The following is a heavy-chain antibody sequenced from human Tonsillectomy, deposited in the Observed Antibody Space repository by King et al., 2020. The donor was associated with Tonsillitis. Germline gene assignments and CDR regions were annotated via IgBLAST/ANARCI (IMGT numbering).Heavy chain of an antibody. D-gene: IGHD6-13*01. CDR2: ISYDGSNK. J-gene: IGHJ3*02. Sequence: QLVESGGGVVQPGRSLRLSCAASGFTFISYAMHWVRQAPGKGLEWVAVISYDGSNKYYADSVKGRFTISRDNSKNTLYLQMNSLRAEDTAVYYCARVRQQLADDAFDIWGQGTMVTVSS. V-gene: IGHV3-30-3*01. CDR3: ARVRQQLADDAFDI. CDR1: GFTFISYA.